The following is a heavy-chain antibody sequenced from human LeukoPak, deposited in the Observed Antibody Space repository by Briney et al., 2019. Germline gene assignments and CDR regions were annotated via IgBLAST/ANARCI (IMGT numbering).Heavy chain of an antibody. CDR1: GYTFTGYY. CDR3: ARDLYIAARRHSGWFDP. J-gene: IGHJ5*02. V-gene: IGHV1-2*06. D-gene: IGHD6-6*01. Sequence: ASVKVSRKASGYTFTGYYMHWVRQAPGQGLEWMGRINPNSGGTNYAQKFQGRVTMTRDTSISTAYMELSRLRSDDTAVYYCARDLYIAARRHSGWFDPWGQGTLVTVSS. CDR2: INPNSGGT.